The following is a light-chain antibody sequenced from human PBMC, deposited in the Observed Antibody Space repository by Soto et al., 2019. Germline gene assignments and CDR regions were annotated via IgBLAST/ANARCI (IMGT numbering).Light chain of an antibody. V-gene: IGKV1-39*01. CDR2: ASS. Sequence: IQMTQSPSSLSASVGDRVTITCRASQSISTYVNWYQQKPGKAPKLLIYASSSLQSGVPSRFSGSGSGTHLTLTINSLQPQDFATYYCQQSFSTPRTFGPGTRV. J-gene: IGKJ1*01. CDR1: QSISTY. CDR3: QQSFSTPRT.